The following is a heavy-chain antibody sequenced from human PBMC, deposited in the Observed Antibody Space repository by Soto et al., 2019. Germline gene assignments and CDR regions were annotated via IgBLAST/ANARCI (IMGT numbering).Heavy chain of an antibody. Sequence: SETLSLTCTVSGGSISSSSYYWGWIRQPPGKGLEWIGSIYYSGSTYYNPSLKSRVTISVDTSRNQFSLKLSSVTAADTAVYYCARHGRAVELPSYYYGMDVWGQGTTVTVSS. CDR1: GGSISSSSYY. CDR3: ARHGRAVELPSYYYGMDV. V-gene: IGHV4-39*01. CDR2: IYYSGST. D-gene: IGHD1-7*01. J-gene: IGHJ6*02.